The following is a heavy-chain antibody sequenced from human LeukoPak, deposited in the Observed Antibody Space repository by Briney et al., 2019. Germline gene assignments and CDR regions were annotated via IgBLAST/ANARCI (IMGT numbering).Heavy chain of an antibody. J-gene: IGHJ4*02. CDR3: ARGCVYTAAGTLYANHGAGGQLDY. D-gene: IGHD6-13*01. CDR1: GGSFSGYY. Sequence: SETLSLTCAVHGGSFSGYYWSWIRQPPGEGLEWIGEINHSGRANYNPSLKSRVTVSAETTKNQFSLKLSSVTAADTALYYYARGCVYTAAGTLYANHGAGGQLDYWGQGTLVTVSS. CDR2: INHSGRA. V-gene: IGHV4-34*01.